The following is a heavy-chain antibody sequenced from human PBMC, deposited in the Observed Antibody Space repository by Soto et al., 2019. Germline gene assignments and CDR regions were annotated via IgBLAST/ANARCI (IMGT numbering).Heavy chain of an antibody. CDR1: GFTFSSYA. CDR3: VRGYHFWSGYNYPYGSDV. J-gene: IGHJ6*02. CDR2: ISYDGSNK. V-gene: IGHV3-30-3*01. D-gene: IGHD3-3*02. Sequence: QVQRVESGGGVVQPGRSLRLSCAASGFTFSSYAMHWVRQAPGKGLEWVAVISYDGSNKNYADSVKGRFTISRDNSKNMLSLQMYSLIAEEMAVHYSVRGYHFWSGYNYPYGSDVWGQGTTVTVSS.